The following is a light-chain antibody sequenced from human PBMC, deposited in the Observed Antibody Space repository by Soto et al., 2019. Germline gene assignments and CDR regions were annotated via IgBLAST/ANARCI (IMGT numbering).Light chain of an antibody. CDR3: GSYAGNTSFG. CDR2: EID. V-gene: IGLV2-8*01. J-gene: IGLJ1*01. CDR1: RSDIGGSNF. Sequence: QSVLTQPPSASGSPGRSVTISCTGTRSDIGGSNFISWYQQHPGEAPKLLIFEIDKRPSGVPGRFSASKSGNTASLTVSGRQAEDEADYYCGSYAGNTSFGVGTGTKVTVL.